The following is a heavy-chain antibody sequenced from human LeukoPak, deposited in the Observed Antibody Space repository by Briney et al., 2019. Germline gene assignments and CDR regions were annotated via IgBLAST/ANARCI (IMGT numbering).Heavy chain of an antibody. CDR2: ISYDGSNE. D-gene: IGHD3-22*01. J-gene: IGHJ6*03. CDR1: GFTFSGYV. CDR3: ARRGAGSLSYDSSDYYPLSYYYYYYMDV. V-gene: IGHV3-30*04. Sequence: LTGGSLRLSCAASGFTFSGYVMHWVRQAPGKGLEWVAIISYDGSNEYYADSVKGRFTISRDNSKNTLYLQMNSLRAADTAVYYCARRGAGSLSYDSSDYYPLSYYYYYYMDVWGKGTTVTISS.